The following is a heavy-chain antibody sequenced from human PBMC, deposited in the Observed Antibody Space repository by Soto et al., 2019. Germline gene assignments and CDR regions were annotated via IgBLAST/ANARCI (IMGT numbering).Heavy chain of an antibody. CDR1: GYTFTSYG. Sequence: QVQLVQSGADVKKPGASVKVSCKAAGYTFTSYGISWVRQAPGQGLEWMGWISAYNGNTNYAQKLQGRVTITPDTSTRTAYMELRRLRSDDTAVYYCARSGYSYGRFDPLGQGTLVTVSS. D-gene: IGHD5-18*01. CDR3: ARSGYSYGRFDP. CDR2: ISAYNGNT. V-gene: IGHV1-18*04. J-gene: IGHJ5*02.